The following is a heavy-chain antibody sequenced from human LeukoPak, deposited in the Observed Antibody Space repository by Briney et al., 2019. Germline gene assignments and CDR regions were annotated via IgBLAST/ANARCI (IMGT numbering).Heavy chain of an antibody. CDR3: ARRGVRAAAYAFDI. J-gene: IGHJ3*02. D-gene: IGHD6-13*01. V-gene: IGHV4-59*01. Sequence: ASETLSLTCTVSGGSISSYYWNWIRQPPGKGLEWIGYIYYSGSTNYNPSLKSRVTISVDTSKNQFSLKLSSVTAADTAVYYCARRGVRAAAYAFDIWGQGTMVTVSS. CDR2: IYYSGST. CDR1: GGSISSYY.